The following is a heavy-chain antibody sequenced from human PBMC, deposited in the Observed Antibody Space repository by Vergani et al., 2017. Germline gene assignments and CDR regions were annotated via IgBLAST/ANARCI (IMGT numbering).Heavy chain of an antibody. CDR3: ASGMTTVTVFDY. J-gene: IGHJ4*02. CDR1: GFTFSDYY. D-gene: IGHD4-17*01. Sequence: QVQLVESGGGLVKPGGSLRLSCAASGFTFSDYYMSWIRQAPGKGLEWVSYISSSSSYTNYADSVKGRFTISRDNAKNSLYLQMNSLRAEDTAVYYCASGMTTVTVFDYWGQGTLVTASS. V-gene: IGHV3-11*06. CDR2: ISSSSSYT.